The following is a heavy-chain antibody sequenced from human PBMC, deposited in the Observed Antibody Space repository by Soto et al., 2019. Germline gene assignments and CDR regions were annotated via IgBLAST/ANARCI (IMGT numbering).Heavy chain of an antibody. J-gene: IGHJ6*02. CDR3: ARGDSTDCSNGVCSFFYNHDMDV. CDR1: GYSLTDYH. V-gene: IGHV1-2*04. D-gene: IGHD2-8*01. Sequence: ASVKVSCKASGYSLTDYHIHWVRQAPGQGLEWLGRINPKSGGTSTAQKFQGWVTMTTDTSISTASMELTRLTSDDTAIYYCARGDSTDCSNGVCSFFYNHDMDVWGQGTTVTVS. CDR2: INPKSGGT.